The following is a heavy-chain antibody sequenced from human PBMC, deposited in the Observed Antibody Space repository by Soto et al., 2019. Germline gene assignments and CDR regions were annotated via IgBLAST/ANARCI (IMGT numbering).Heavy chain of an antibody. D-gene: IGHD4-4*01. CDR1: GYTFTSYY. V-gene: IGHV1-46*01. CDR2: INPSGGST. Sequence: ASVKVSCKASGYTFTSYYIHWVRQAPGQGLEWMGRINPSGGSTSYAQKFQGRVTMTRDTSTSTVYMELSSLRSEDTAVYYCARDSGNYAFFDYWGQGTLVTVS. CDR3: ARDSGNYAFFDY. J-gene: IGHJ4*02.